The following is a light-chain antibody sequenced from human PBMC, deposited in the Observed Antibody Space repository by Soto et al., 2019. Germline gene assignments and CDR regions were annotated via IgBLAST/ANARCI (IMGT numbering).Light chain of an antibody. CDR3: QQYNSYLT. CDR2: DAS. J-gene: IGKJ4*01. V-gene: IGKV1-5*01. Sequence: DIQMTQSPSTLSASVGDRVTITCRASQSISSWLAWYQQKPGKAPKLLIYDASSLESGVPSRFSGSGSGTEFTLTISSLQPDDFATYYCQQYNSYLTLGGGTKVGIK. CDR1: QSISSW.